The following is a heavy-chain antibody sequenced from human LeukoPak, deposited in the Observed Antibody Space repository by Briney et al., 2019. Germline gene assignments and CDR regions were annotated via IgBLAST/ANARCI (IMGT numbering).Heavy chain of an antibody. CDR3: ARDSIAYDY. Sequence: GGSLRLSCAASGFTFSSYAMHWVRQAPGKGLEWVAVISYDGSNKYYADSVKGRFTISRDNSKNTLYLQMNSLRAEDTAVYYCARDSIAYDYWGQGTLVTVSS. J-gene: IGHJ4*02. V-gene: IGHV3-30*04. D-gene: IGHD6-6*01. CDR1: GFTFSSYA. CDR2: ISYDGSNK.